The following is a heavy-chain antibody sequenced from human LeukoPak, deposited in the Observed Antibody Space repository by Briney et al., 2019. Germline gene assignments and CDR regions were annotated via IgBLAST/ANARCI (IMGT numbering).Heavy chain of an antibody. V-gene: IGHV3-15*01. CDR2: IKSKTDGGTT. J-gene: IGHJ6*02. CDR1: GFTFSNAW. Sequence: GGSLRLSCAASGFTFSNAWMSWVRQAPGKGLEWVGRIKSKTDGGTTDYAAPVKGRFTISRDDSKNTLYLQMNSLKTEDTAVYCVTTDRVPASYSISWSEDYYFFGMDVWGQGTTVTVSS. D-gene: IGHD6-13*01. CDR3: TTDRVPASYSISWSEDYYFFGMDV.